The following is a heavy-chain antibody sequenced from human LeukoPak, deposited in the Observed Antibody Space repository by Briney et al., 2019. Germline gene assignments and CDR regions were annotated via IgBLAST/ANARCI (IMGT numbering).Heavy chain of an antibody. D-gene: IGHD2-15*01. Sequence: SETLSLTCTVSGYSISSGYYWGWIRQPPGKGLEWIGTIRHSGTTYYNPSLKSRVAISVDTSKNQFSLKLSSVTAADTAVYYCARQIVVVVAAPDFDIWGQGTMVTVSS. CDR3: ARQIVVVVAAPDFDI. J-gene: IGHJ3*02. CDR2: IRHSGTT. V-gene: IGHV4-38-2*02. CDR1: GYSISSGYY.